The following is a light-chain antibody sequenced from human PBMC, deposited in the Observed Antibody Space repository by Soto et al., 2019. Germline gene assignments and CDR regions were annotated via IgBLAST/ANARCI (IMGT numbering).Light chain of an antibody. Sequence: EIVLTQSPGTLSLSPGERATLSCRASHTISSSYLAWYQQKPGQALRLLMYGISRRATGIPDRFSGSGSGTDFTLTITRLEPEDFAVYYCQQYVTSSPRTFGQGTKVDNK. CDR1: HTISSSY. CDR2: GIS. V-gene: IGKV3-20*01. CDR3: QQYVTSSPRT. J-gene: IGKJ1*01.